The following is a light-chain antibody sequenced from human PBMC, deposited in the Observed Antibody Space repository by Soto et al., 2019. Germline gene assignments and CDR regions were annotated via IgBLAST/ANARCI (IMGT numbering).Light chain of an antibody. CDR2: GAS. Sequence: EVVMTQSPATLSVSPGGRATLSCRASESLSSNLAWYQQKPGQAPRLLIYGASTRGTGIPARFSGSGSGTEFTLTLSSLQSEDFAVYYCQQHSDWPPTFGRGTKVDIK. CDR3: QQHSDWPPT. V-gene: IGKV3-15*01. J-gene: IGKJ1*01. CDR1: ESLSSN.